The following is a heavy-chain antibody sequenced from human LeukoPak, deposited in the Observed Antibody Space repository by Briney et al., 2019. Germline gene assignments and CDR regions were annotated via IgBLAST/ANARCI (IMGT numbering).Heavy chain of an antibody. D-gene: IGHD1-14*01. CDR2: INHHGGEK. CDR1: GFTFSTYW. J-gene: IGHJ5*02. V-gene: IGHV3-7*01. CDR3: ARETSGDWFDP. Sequence: GGSLRLSCAASGFTFSTYWMSWVRQTPGKGLEWVANINHHGGEKYYVDSVEDRFTISRDNARNSLFLQMNSLRAEDTAVYYCARETSGDWFDPWGQGTLVTVSS.